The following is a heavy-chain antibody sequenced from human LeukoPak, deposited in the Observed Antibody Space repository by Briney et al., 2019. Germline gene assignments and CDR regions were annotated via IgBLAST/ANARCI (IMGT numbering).Heavy chain of an antibody. CDR1: GYTFTSYY. CDR2: INPSGGST. V-gene: IGHV1-46*01. CDR3: AREQYYDSSGYTDAFDI. D-gene: IGHD3-22*01. Sequence: GASVKVSCKASGYTFTSYYMHWVRQAPGQGLEWMGIINPSGGSTSYAQKFQGRVTMTRDTSTSTVYMELSSLRSGDTAVYYCAREQYYDSSGYTDAFDIWGQGTMVTVSS. J-gene: IGHJ3*02.